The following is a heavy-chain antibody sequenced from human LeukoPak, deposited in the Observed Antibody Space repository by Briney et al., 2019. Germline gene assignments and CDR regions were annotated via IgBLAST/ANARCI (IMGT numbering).Heavy chain of an antibody. CDR1: GYTFTSYA. J-gene: IGHJ3*02. Sequence: ASVKVSCKASGYTFTSYAMNWVRQAPGQGLEWMGWMNPNSANTGYAQKFQVRVTITADESTSTAYMEMSSLRSEDTAVYYCGRVSCGGNCYSLIGTFDIWGQGTMVTVSS. V-gene: IGHV1-8*03. CDR3: GRVSCGGNCYSLIGTFDI. CDR2: MNPNSANT. D-gene: IGHD2-15*01.